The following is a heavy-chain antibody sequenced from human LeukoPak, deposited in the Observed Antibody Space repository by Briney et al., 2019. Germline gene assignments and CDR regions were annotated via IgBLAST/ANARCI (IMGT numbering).Heavy chain of an antibody. CDR3: ARVVGPATPSAFNWFDP. Sequence: ASVKVSCKASGYTFLSSAISWVRQAPGQGPEWMGWISAYNGDTSYAQKLQGKVTMTTDTSTSTAYMELRSLRSDDTAVYYCARVVGPATPSAFNWFDPWGQGTLVTVSS. V-gene: IGHV1-18*01. CDR1: GYTFLSSA. J-gene: IGHJ5*02. D-gene: IGHD1-26*01. CDR2: ISAYNGDT.